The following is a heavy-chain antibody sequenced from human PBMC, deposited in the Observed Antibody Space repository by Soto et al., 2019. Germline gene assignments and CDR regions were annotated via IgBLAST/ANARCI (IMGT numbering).Heavy chain of an antibody. V-gene: IGHV3-49*03. Sequence: GGSLRLSCTASGFTFGDYAMSWFRQAPGKGLEWVGFIRSKAYGGTTEYAASVKGRFTISRDDSKSIAYLQMNSLKTEDTAVYYCTRGPVPIKAQLATREFDYWGQGTLVTVSS. CDR1: GFTFGDYA. D-gene: IGHD6-6*01. J-gene: IGHJ4*02. CDR3: TRGPVPIKAQLATREFDY. CDR2: IRSKAYGGTT.